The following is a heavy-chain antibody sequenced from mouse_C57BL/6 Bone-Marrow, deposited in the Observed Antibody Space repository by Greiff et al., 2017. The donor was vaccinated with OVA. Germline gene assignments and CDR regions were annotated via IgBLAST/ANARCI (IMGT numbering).Heavy chain of an antibody. CDR1: GYTFTTYP. CDR2: FHPYNDDT. J-gene: IGHJ4*01. CDR3: ARGYEYDGGGVDY. Sequence: VKLMESGAELVKPGASVKMSCKASGYTFTTYPIEWMKQNHGKSLEWIGNFHPYNDDTKYNEKFKGKATLTVEKSSSTVYLELSRLTSDDSAVYYCARGYEYDGGGVDYWGQGTSVTVSS. D-gene: IGHD2-4*01. V-gene: IGHV1-47*01.